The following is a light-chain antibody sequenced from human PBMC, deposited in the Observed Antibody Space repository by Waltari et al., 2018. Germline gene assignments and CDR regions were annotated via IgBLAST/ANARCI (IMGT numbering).Light chain of an antibody. V-gene: IGLV2-14*03. CDR1: SSHVGGDDS. CDR3: CSQSSYNGVI. Sequence: QSALSQPASVSGSPGQSITISCTGSSSHVGGDDSVSWYQHHPGQAPKVIIYDVNNRPSGVSDRFSGSKSGNTASLTISGLQAEDEANYYCCSQSSYNGVIFGGGTKLTVL. CDR2: DVN. J-gene: IGLJ2*01.